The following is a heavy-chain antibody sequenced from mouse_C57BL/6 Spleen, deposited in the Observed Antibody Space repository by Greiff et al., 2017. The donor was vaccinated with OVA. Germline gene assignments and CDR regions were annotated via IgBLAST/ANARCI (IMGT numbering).Heavy chain of an antibody. V-gene: IGHV1-81*01. D-gene: IGHD2-1*01. CDR3: ARGGGNYDYYAMDY. Sequence: VQLQQSGAELARPGASVKLSCKASGYTFTSYGISWVKQRTGQGLEWIGEIYPRSGNTYYNEKFKGKATLTADKSSSTAYMELRSLTSEDSAVYFCARGGGNYDYYAMDYWGQGTSVTVSS. CDR2: IYPRSGNT. CDR1: GYTFTSYG. J-gene: IGHJ4*01.